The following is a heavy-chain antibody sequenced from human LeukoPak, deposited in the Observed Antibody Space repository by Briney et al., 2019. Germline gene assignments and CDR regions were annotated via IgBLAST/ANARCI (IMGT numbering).Heavy chain of an antibody. Sequence: SETLSLTCIVSIGSTSSNYWSWIRQPAREGLEWIGRIYISVSTNYNPSLKSRVTMSVYTSKNQFSLKLSSVTAAHTAVYFSARVRVGVPAAPPGYVDVWGNGTTVTVSS. V-gene: IGHV4-4*07. CDR2: IYISVST. D-gene: IGHD2-2*01. CDR1: IGSTSSNY. J-gene: IGHJ6*03. CDR3: ARVRVGVPAAPPGYVDV.